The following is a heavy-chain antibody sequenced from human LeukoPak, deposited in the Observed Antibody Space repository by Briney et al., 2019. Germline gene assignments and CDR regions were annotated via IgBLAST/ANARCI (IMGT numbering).Heavy chain of an antibody. CDR2: IYYSGST. CDR1: SVSINTYY. D-gene: IGHD1-7*01. CDR3: ARVKGNYQNWFDP. J-gene: IGHJ5*02. V-gene: IGHV4-59*08. Sequence: SETLSLTCTVSSVSINTYYWSWIRQPPGKGLEWIGYIYYSGSTNYNPSLESRVTISVDTSRNQFSLKLNSVTATDTAVYYCARVKGNYQNWFDPWGQGTLVTVSS.